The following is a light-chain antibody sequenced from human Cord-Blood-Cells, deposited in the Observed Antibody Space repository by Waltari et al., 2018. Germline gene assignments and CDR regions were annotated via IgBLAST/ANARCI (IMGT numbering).Light chain of an antibody. CDR2: DVS. V-gene: IGLV2-14*01. J-gene: IGLJ3*02. CDR1: SSDVVGYNY. Sequence: QSALTQPASVSGSPGPSITISCTATSSDVVGYNYVSWYQQHPGKAPKLMIYDVSNRPSGVSNRFSGSKSGNTASLTISGLQAEDEADYYCSSYTSSSTNWVFGGGTKLTVL. CDR3: SSYTSSSTNWV.